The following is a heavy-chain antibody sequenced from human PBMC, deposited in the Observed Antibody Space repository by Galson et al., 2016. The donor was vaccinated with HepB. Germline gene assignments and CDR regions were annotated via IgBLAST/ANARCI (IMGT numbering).Heavy chain of an antibody. CDR1: GGSFSGNY. D-gene: IGHD2-15*01. Sequence: SETLSLTCAVYGGSFSGNYWSWIRQPPGKGLEWLGDINHSGSTRSNPSLKSRMTMSVDTSKNQVSLNLTSLTAADKGIYYCARGLLGHCSGATCYVGAYYFDHWGQGTLVTVSS. CDR3: ARGLLGHCSGATCYVGAYYFDH. J-gene: IGHJ4*02. CDR2: INHSGST. V-gene: IGHV4-34*01.